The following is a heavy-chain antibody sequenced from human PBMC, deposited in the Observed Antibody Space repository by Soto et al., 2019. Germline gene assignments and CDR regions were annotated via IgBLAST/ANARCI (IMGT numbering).Heavy chain of an antibody. CDR1: GFTFSSYA. D-gene: IGHD6-19*01. CDR2: ISGSGGST. Sequence: GGSLRLSCAASGFTFSSYAMSWVRQSPGKGLEWVSAISGSGGSTYYADSVKGRFTISRDNSKNTLYLQMNSLRAEDTAVYYCATKNSSGWIYYYGMDVWGQGTTVTVSS. J-gene: IGHJ6*02. CDR3: ATKNSSGWIYYYGMDV. V-gene: IGHV3-23*01.